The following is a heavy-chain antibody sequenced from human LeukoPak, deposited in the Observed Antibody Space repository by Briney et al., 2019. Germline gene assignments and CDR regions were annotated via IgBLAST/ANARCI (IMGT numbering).Heavy chain of an antibody. V-gene: IGHV4-30-2*01. CDR2: IYHSGTT. D-gene: IGHD4-17*01. CDR3: ARGTLYGDLHEFDY. CDR1: GDSITIGDYY. Sequence: PSQTLSLTCIVSGDSITIGDYYWNWIRQPPGKGLGWIGYIYHSGTTYYNPSLKSRVTISVDRSKNQFSLKLKSMTAADTAVYYCARGTLYGDLHEFDYWGQGTLVTVSS. J-gene: IGHJ4*02.